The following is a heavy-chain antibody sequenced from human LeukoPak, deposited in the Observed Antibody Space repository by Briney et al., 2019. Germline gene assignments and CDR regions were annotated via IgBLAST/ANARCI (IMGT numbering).Heavy chain of an antibody. J-gene: IGHJ6*02. Sequence: GGSLRLSCAASGFTFRTYTMNWVRQAPGKGLEWVSYISSSSLIIDYADSVKGRFTISRDNAKNSLYLQMNNLRAEDTAVYYCAKDRCSSSSCSYYYYYGMDVWGQGTTVTVSS. CDR3: AKDRCSSSSCSYYYYYGMDV. V-gene: IGHV3-48*01. CDR2: ISSSSLII. CDR1: GFTFRTYT. D-gene: IGHD2-2*01.